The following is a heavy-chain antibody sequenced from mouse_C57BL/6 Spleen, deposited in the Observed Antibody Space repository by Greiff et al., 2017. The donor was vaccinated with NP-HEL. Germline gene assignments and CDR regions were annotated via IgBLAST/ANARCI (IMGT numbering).Heavy chain of an antibody. D-gene: IGHD1-1*01. Sequence: VKLVESGAELARPGASVKLSCKASGYTFTSYGISWVKQRTGQGLEWIGEIYPRSGNTYYNEKFKGKATLTADKSSSTAYMELRSLTSEDSAVYFCGRRTTVHYFDYWGQGTTLTVSS. CDR2: IYPRSGNT. CDR1: GYTFTSYG. V-gene: IGHV1-81*01. CDR3: GRRTTVHYFDY. J-gene: IGHJ2*01.